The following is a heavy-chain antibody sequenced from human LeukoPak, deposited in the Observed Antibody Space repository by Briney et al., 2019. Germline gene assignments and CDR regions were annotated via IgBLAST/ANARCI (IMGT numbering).Heavy chain of an antibody. J-gene: IGHJ4*02. CDR3: ARDWTN. CDR2: ISDSGST. D-gene: IGHD3/OR15-3a*01. V-gene: IGHV4-59*11. CDR1: GGSLSTHH. Sequence: SETLSLTCVVSGGSLSTHHWSWIRQSPGRGLEWIGYISDSGSTNYNPSLKSRVTISVDTSKNQFSLKLSSVTAADTAVYYCARDWTNWGQGTLVTVSS.